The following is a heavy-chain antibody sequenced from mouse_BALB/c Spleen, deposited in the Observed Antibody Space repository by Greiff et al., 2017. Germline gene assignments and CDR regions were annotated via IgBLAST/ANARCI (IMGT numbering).Heavy chain of an antibody. Sequence: VQLQQSGAELVRSGASVKLSCTASGFNIKDYYMHWVKQRPEQGLEWIGWIDPENGDTEYAPKFQGKATMTADTSSNTAYLQLSSLTSEDTAVYYSARRGGNYGYWGQGTTLTVSS. D-gene: IGHD2-1*01. CDR3: ARRGGNYGY. CDR1: GFNIKDYY. V-gene: IGHV14-4*02. CDR2: IDPENGDT. J-gene: IGHJ2*01.